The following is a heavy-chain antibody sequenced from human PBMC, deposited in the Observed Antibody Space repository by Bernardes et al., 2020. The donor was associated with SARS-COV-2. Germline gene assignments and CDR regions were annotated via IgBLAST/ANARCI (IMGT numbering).Heavy chain of an antibody. CDR3: ARSAGMDV. J-gene: IGHJ6*02. CDR2: IKRDGSET. Sequence: GGSLRLSCAGSGFHFSDYWMTWVRQAPGKGLEWVANIKRDGSETYYVDSVKGRFTISRDNAKNLVFLQMNSLRAEDTAVFYCARSAGMDVWGQGTMVTVSS. V-gene: IGHV3-7*03. CDR1: GFHFSDYW.